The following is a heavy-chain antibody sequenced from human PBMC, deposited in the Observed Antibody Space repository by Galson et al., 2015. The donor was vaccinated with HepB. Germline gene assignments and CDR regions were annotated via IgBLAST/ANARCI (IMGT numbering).Heavy chain of an antibody. V-gene: IGHV1-69*13. D-gene: IGHD2-2*01. CDR3: ARDGCCSSTSCLGVLYYHYMDV. J-gene: IGHJ6*03. CDR2: IIPITGKA. CDR1: GCTFSSYA. Sequence: SVKVSCKASGCTFSSYAISWVRQAPGQGLEWMGGIIPITGKANNAQKFQGRVTITADESTSTAYMELSSLRSEDTAFYYCARDGCCSSTSCLGVLYYHYMDVWGKGTTVTVSS.